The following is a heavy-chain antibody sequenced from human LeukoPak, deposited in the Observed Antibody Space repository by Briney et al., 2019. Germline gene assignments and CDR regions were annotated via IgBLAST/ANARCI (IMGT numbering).Heavy chain of an antibody. J-gene: IGHJ4*02. CDR3: ATEGPYCSSTSCPD. V-gene: IGHV3-48*03. Sequence: PGGSLRLSCAASGFTFSSYEMNWVRQAPGKGLEWVSYISSSGSTIYYADSVKGRFTISRDNAKNSLYPQMNSLRAEDTAVYYCATEGPYCSSTSCPDWGQGTLVTVSS. CDR1: GFTFSSYE. CDR2: ISSSGSTI. D-gene: IGHD2-2*01.